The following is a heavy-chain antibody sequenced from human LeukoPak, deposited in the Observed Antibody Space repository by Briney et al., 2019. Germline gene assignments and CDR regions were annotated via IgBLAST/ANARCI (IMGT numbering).Heavy chain of an antibody. CDR1: GFSFSSHA. CDR3: VRRDGYNFDY. CDR2: VCSNAACA. J-gene: IGHJ4*02. Sequence: GGSLRLSCAASGFSFSSHAIHWVRQAPGKGLEYVSAVCSNAACAYYADSVRGRFSMSRDNSKNTVWLQMDNLRVEDMAIYYCVRRDGYNFDYWGRGTLVTVSS. D-gene: IGHD5-24*01. V-gene: IGHV3-64*02.